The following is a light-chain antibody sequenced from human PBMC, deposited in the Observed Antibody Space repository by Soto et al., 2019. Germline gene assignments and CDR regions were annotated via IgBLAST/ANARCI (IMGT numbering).Light chain of an antibody. V-gene: IGKV3-11*01. CDR1: QSVSSY. CDR2: DAS. J-gene: IGKJ5*01. Sequence: EIVMTQSQATLSLSPCERATLSFSASQSVSSYLAWYRQKPGQAPRLLIYDASNRATGIPARFSGSGSGTDFTLTISSLEPEDFAVYYCQQRSNWPITFGQGTRLE. CDR3: QQRSNWPIT.